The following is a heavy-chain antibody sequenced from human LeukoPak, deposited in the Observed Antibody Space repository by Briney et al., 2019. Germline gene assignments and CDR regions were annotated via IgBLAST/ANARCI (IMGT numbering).Heavy chain of an antibody. D-gene: IGHD3-9*01. J-gene: IGHJ6*02. Sequence: GGSLRLSCAASGVTFDDYAMYWIRQAPGKGLEWVSGISWNSGSIGHADSVKGRFTISRDNAKNSLYLQMNSLRAEDTASYYCAKDVLRYDILTGAGMDVWGRGTTVTVSS. CDR2: ISWNSGSI. CDR1: GVTFDDYA. CDR3: AKDVLRYDILTGAGMDV. V-gene: IGHV3-9*01.